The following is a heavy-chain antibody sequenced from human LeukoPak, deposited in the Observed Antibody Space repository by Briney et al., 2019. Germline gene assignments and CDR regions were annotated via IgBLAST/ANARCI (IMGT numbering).Heavy chain of an antibody. V-gene: IGHV4-31*03. Sequence: SETLSLTCTVSGGSISSGGYYWSWIRQHPGKGLEWIGYIYYSGSTYYNPSLKSRVTISVDTSKNQFSLRLSSVTAADTAVYYCARSPLGDYGGNSPLDYWGQGTLVTVSS. CDR1: GGSISSGGYY. J-gene: IGHJ4*02. D-gene: IGHD4-23*01. CDR3: ARSPLGDYGGNSPLDY. CDR2: IYYSGST.